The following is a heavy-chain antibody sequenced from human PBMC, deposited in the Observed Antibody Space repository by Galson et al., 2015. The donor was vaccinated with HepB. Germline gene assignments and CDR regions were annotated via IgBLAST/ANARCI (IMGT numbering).Heavy chain of an antibody. V-gene: IGHV3-11*01. J-gene: IGHJ4*02. D-gene: IGHD6-13*01. Sequence: SLRLSCAASGFTFSDYYMSWIRQAPGKGLEWISYISGDSNSRSFADSVRGRFTVSRDNAKNSLSLQMNSLRAEDTAMYYCARVGTTAAAGTVDYWGQGTLGTVSS. CDR3: ARVGTTAAAGTVDY. CDR1: GFTFSDYY. CDR2: ISGDSNSR.